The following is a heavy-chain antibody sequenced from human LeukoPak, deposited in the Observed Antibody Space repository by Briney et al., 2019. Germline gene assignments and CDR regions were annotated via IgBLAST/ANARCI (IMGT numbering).Heavy chain of an antibody. CDR3: AKEMSSSNIDH. CDR2: ISFDGNTK. Sequence: GGSLRLSCAASAFTFSSYGMHWVRQAPGKGLEWVAVISFDGNTKYYADSVKGRFTISRDNSKNTLFLQMNSLRAEDTAVYYCAKEMSSSNIDHCGQGTLVTVSS. CDR1: AFTFSSYG. D-gene: IGHD2-2*01. J-gene: IGHJ4*02. V-gene: IGHV3-30*18.